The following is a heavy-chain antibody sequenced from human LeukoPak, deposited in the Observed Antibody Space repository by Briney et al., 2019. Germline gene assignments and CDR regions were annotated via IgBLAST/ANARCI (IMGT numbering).Heavy chain of an antibody. Sequence: PGGSLRLSCAASGFTFSEFEMNWVRQAPGKGLEWVSDISSGGTTIFYADSVKGRFTISRDNAKNSLYLLMNSLRDEDTAIYYCTRGLVVWGQGALVTVSS. V-gene: IGHV3-48*03. D-gene: IGHD2-15*01. CDR1: GFTFSEFE. J-gene: IGHJ4*02. CDR3: TRGLVV. CDR2: ISSGGTTI.